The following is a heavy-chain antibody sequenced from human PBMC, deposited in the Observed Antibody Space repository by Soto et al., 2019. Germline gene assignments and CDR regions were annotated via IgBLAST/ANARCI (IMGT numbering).Heavy chain of an antibody. CDR3: ARFLSDALDI. J-gene: IGHJ3*02. CDR1: GGSISGGYY. Sequence: QVQLQESGPGLVKPSQTLSLTCTVSGGSISGGYYWSWIRQPPGKGLEWIGYIYYSGSTYYNPSLKTRVTISVDTSKNQFSLKLSSVTAADTAVYYCARFLSDALDIWGQGTMVTVSS. CDR2: IYYSGST. V-gene: IGHV4-30-4*01.